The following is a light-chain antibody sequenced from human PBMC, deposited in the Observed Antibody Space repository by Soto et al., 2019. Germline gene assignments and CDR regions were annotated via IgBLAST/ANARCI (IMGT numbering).Light chain of an antibody. V-gene: IGLV2-23*01. CDR3: CSYAGDNTYV. CDR2: EGV. Sequence: QSVLTQPASVSGSPGQSITISCTGTSSDVGSYDLVSWYQHHPGKAPKLIIYEGVKRPSGVSNRFSASKSGNTASLTISGLQAEDEADYYCCSYAGDNTYVFGTGTK. CDR1: SSDVGSYDL. J-gene: IGLJ1*01.